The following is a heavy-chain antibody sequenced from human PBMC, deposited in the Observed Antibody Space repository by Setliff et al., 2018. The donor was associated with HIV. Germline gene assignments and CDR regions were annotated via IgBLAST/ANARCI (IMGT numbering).Heavy chain of an antibody. D-gene: IGHD5-12*01. CDR2: FYYSGSI. Sequence: SETLSLTCTVSGGSINSSTYYWGWIRQPPGKGLEWIGSFYYSGSIAYNPSLTSRVTISVDTSKNHFSLKLTSVTAADTAVYYCARAEMATIVAFDIWGQGTMVTVSS. V-gene: IGHV4-39*07. CDR1: GGSINSSTYY. CDR3: ARAEMATIVAFDI. J-gene: IGHJ3*02.